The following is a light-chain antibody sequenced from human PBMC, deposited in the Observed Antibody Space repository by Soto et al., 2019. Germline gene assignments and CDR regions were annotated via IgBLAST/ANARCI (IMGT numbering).Light chain of an antibody. CDR2: GAS. CDR3: QQYKNWPLT. Sequence: EIVMTQSPATLSVSPGGRATLSCRASQSVSSTLAWYQQKPGQAPRLLIYGASTRATGFPARFSGSGSGTEFTLTISSLQSEDFAVYYCQQYKNWPLTFVGGTRVEIK. V-gene: IGKV3-15*01. J-gene: IGKJ4*01. CDR1: QSVSST.